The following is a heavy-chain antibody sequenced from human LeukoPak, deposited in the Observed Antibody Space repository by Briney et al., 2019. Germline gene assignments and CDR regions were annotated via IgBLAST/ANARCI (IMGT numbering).Heavy chain of an antibody. CDR3: ARSAGLLWFGELLPDAFDI. CDR1: GYTFTSYY. Sequence: ASVKVSCTASGYTFTSYYMHWVRQAPGQGLEWMGIINPSGGSTSYAQKFQGRVTMTRDTSTSTVYMELSSLRSEDTAVYYCARSAGLLWFGELLPDAFDIWGQGTMVTVSS. V-gene: IGHV1-46*01. J-gene: IGHJ3*02. D-gene: IGHD3-10*01. CDR2: INPSGGST.